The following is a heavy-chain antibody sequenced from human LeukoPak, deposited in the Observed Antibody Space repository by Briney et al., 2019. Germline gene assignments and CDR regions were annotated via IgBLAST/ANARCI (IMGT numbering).Heavy chain of an antibody. Sequence: GGSLRLSCAASGFTLDDYCMSCVRPAPRNGREWVSGINWNGGSTGYADSVKGRFTISRDNAKNSLYLQMNSLRAEDTALYYCARAGYCSSTSCQTPYYYYYMDVWGKGTTVTVSS. CDR3: ARAGYCSSTSCQTPYYYYYMDV. CDR2: INWNGGST. CDR1: GFTLDDYC. D-gene: IGHD2-2*01. V-gene: IGHV3-20*04. J-gene: IGHJ6*03.